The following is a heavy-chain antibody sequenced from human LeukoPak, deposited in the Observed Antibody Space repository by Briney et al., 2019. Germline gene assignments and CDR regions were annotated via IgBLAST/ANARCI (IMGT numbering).Heavy chain of an antibody. D-gene: IGHD3-9*01. Sequence: SVKVSCKASGGTFSSYVINWVRQAPGQGLEGMGGILPIFGTAIYAQHFQGRLTITADESTNSAYMELNRLRSDDTAVYYCARAEDQGRYFDWLPGFDPWGQGTLVTVSS. V-gene: IGHV1-69*01. CDR1: GGTFSSYV. J-gene: IGHJ5*02. CDR2: ILPIFGTA. CDR3: ARAEDQGRYFDWLPGFDP.